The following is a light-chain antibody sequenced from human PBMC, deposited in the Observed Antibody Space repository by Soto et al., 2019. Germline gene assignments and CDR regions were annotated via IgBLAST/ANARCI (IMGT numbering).Light chain of an antibody. Sequence: DFQLTQSPSTLSASVGDRVTITCRASQSITNCLAWYQQKPGKAPNLLIYKVSNLESGVPSRFSGSGSGPEFNLPISSLQPDDFATYYCQQFRTYSWTFGQGTKVDIK. V-gene: IGKV1-5*03. J-gene: IGKJ1*01. CDR2: KVS. CDR1: QSITNC. CDR3: QQFRTYSWT.